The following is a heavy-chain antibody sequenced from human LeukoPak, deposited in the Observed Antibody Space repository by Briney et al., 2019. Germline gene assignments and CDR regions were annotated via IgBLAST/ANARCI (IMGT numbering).Heavy chain of an antibody. Sequence: GGSLRLSCAVSGFTFSDHYMDWVRPAPRKGLEWVGRSRNRAKSYTTDYAASVKGRFTISRDDSKSTLYLQMNSLRAEDTAVYYCAKHNNYYDTSGFYYVSWCFDLWGRGTLVSVSS. CDR2: SRNRAKSYTT. CDR1: GFTFSDHY. J-gene: IGHJ2*01. CDR3: AKHNNYYDTSGFYYVSWCFDL. D-gene: IGHD3-22*01. V-gene: IGHV3-72*01.